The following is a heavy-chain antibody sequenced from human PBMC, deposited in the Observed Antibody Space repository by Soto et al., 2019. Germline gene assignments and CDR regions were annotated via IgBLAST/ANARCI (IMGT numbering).Heavy chain of an antibody. D-gene: IGHD4-17*01. CDR3: AKDTAVTTGFYYYYYYGMDV. J-gene: IGHJ6*01. V-gene: IGHV3-30*18. CDR1: GFTFSSYG. CDR2: ISYDGSIK. Sequence: QVQLVESGGGVVQPGRSLRLSCAASGFTFSSYGMHWVRQAPGKGLEWVAVISYDGSIKFYADSVKGRFTISRDNSKNTLYLQMNSLRAEDTAVYYRAKDTAVTTGFYYYYYYGMDVW.